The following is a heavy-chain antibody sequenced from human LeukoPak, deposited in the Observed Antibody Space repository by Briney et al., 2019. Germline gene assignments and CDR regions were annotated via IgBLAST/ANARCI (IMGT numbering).Heavy chain of an antibody. CDR3: AKQEGAAAFDY. CDR2: LRGDST. CDR1: GFTFSTYG. Sequence: GATLRLSCAASGFTFSTYGMNWVRQAPGKGLEWVSGLRGDSTNYADSVKGRFTISRDNSKNTLYLQMTSLRAEDTAIYYSAKQEGAAAFDYWGQGALVTVSS. J-gene: IGHJ4*02. D-gene: IGHD1-26*01. V-gene: IGHV3-23*01.